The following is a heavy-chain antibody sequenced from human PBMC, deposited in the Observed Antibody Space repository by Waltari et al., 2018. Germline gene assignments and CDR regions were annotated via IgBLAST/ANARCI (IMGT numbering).Heavy chain of an antibody. J-gene: IGHJ4*02. CDR1: GYTCSNYD. CDR3: ARAVRYQLLSDF. D-gene: IGHD2-2*01. Sequence: QVQLVQSGAEVKNPGASVKLSCKTSGYTCSNYDASWVRQAPGRGLEWMGWMNPNSGNLGFAQGFQGRVMCTADTSTTTAYMELTNLRSDDTAIYFCARAVRYQLLSDFWGQGTLVTVSS. CDR2: MNPNSGNL. V-gene: IGHV1-8*03.